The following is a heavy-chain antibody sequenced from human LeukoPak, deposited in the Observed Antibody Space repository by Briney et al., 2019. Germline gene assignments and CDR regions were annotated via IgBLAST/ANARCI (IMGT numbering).Heavy chain of an antibody. J-gene: IGHJ4*02. CDR1: GFTIGSNY. CDR3: AREYSYGSFDY. Sequence: GGSLRLSCVASGFTIGSNYMSWVRQAPGKGLEWVSVIYTGGSTSYADSVKGRFTISRDSSKNTLFLQMNSLRAEDTAVYYCAREYSYGSFDYWGQGTLVTVSS. CDR2: IYTGGST. D-gene: IGHD5-18*01. V-gene: IGHV3-66*01.